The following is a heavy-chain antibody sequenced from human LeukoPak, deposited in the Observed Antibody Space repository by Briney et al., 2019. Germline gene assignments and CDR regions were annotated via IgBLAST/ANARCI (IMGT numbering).Heavy chain of an antibody. CDR3: AIHLRFLEWLSVDY. Sequence: GGFLRLSCAASGFTFSSYAMSWVRQAPGKGLEWVSAISGSGGSTYYADSVKGRFTISRDNSKNTLYLQMNSLRAEDTAVYYCAIHLRFLEWLSVDYWGQGTLVTVSS. D-gene: IGHD3-3*01. CDR1: GFTFSSYA. CDR2: ISGSGGST. J-gene: IGHJ4*02. V-gene: IGHV3-23*01.